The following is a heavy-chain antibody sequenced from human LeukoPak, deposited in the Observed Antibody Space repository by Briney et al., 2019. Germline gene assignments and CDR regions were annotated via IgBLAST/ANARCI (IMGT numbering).Heavy chain of an antibody. Sequence: ASVKVSCKASGYTFTGYYMHWVRQAPGQGLEWMGWTNPNSGGTNYAQKFQGRVTMARDTSISTAYMELSRLRSDDTAVYYCARDYHIAAAGKARFDPWGQGTLVTVSS. J-gene: IGHJ5*02. CDR2: TNPNSGGT. CDR1: GYTFTGYY. D-gene: IGHD6-13*01. CDR3: ARDYHIAAAGKARFDP. V-gene: IGHV1-2*02.